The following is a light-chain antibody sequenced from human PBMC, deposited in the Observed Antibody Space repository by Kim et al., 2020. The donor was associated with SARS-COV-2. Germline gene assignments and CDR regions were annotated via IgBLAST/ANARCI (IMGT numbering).Light chain of an antibody. CDR3: QAWDNNNGV. CDR2: NDS. V-gene: IGLV3-1*01. J-gene: IGLJ3*02. CDR1: GLGDKY. Sequence: VSPGQTASITCSGDGLGDKYATWYQQKPGQSPVLVIYNDSRRPSGIPERFSGSNSGNTATLTISGTQAIDEADYYCQAWDNNNGVFGGGTQLTVL.